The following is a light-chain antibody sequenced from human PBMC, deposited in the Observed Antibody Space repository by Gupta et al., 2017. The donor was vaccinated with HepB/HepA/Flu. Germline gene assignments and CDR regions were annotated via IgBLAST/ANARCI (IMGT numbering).Light chain of an antibody. J-gene: IGLJ1*01. Sequence: QSALTQTASVYGSPGQSITISCTGTSSDVGGYNYVSWYQQHPGKAPKLMIYDVSNRPSRVSNRFSGSNSGNTASLTISGLQAEDEADYYCSSYTSSSTLGVFGTGTKVTVL. V-gene: IGLV2-14*03. CDR2: DVS. CDR1: SSDVGGYNY. CDR3: SSYTSSSTLGV.